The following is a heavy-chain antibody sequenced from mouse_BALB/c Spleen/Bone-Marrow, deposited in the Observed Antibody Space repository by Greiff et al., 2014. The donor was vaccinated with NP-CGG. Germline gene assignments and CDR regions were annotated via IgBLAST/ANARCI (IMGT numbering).Heavy chain of an antibody. CDR3: ASYYYGSSSFAY. CDR2: IDPANGNT. CDR1: GFNIKDTY. V-gene: IGHV14-3*02. J-gene: IGHJ3*01. D-gene: IGHD1-1*01. Sequence: VQLQQPGAELVKPGASVKLSCTASGFNIKDTYMHWVKQRPEQGLEWIGRIDPANGNTKYDQKFQGKATITADTSSNTAYLQLSSLTSEDTAVYYCASYYYGSSSFAYWGQGTLVTVSA.